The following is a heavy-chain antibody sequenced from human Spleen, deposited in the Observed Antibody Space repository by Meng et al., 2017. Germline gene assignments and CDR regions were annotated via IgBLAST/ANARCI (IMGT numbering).Heavy chain of an antibody. CDR2: ISGSGGST. J-gene: IGHJ4*02. CDR3: ARAVATSLNYFDS. V-gene: IGHV3-23*01. CDR1: GFTFSSYA. D-gene: IGHD6-6*01. Sequence: GESLKISCAASGFTFSSYAMSWVRQAPGKGLEWVSGISGSGGSTYYADSVKGRFTISRDNAKKSLYLQMNSLRGEDTAVYYCARAVATSLNYFDSWGQGTLVTVSS.